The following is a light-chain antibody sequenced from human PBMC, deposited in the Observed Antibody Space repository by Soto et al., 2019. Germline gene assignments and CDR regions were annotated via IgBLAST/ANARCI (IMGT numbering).Light chain of an antibody. CDR3: QQYNSYSRT. CDR1: ENIGYW. J-gene: IGKJ1*01. CDR2: DAS. Sequence: DIQMTQYPFTLSASVGDRVTITCRASENIGYWLAWFQQKPGKAPKLLIYDASSLESGVPTRFNGSGSGTQFTLSILGLLPDDFATYYCQQYNSYSRTFGQGTKVDIK. V-gene: IGKV1-5*01.